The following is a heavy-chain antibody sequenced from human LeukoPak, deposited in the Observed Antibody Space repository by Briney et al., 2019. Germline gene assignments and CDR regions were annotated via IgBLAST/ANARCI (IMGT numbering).Heavy chain of an antibody. CDR2: FYHMGST. Sequence: SETLSLTCTVSVYSISSGYDWGWTGQLPGTGLGWIVSFYHMGSTYYNPSLRRRDTISVDTSKNHFSLNQSPVTAADTAVYYCARDLLHVRGVTGRDYSGQGNLVTASS. V-gene: IGHV4-38-2*02. CDR1: VYSISSGYD. D-gene: IGHD3-10*01. CDR3: ARDLLHVRGVTGRDY. J-gene: IGHJ4*02.